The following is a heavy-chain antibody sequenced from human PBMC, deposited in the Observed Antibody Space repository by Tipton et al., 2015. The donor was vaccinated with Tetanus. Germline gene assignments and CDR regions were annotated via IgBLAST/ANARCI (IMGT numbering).Heavy chain of an antibody. CDR3: ARGPSGAGFDY. D-gene: IGHD6-19*01. CDR1: GFTFSSYG. CDR2: IWYDGSNK. Sequence: SLRLSCAASGFTFSSYGMHWVRQAPGKGLEWVAVIWYDGSNKHYADSVKGRFTISRDNSKNTLYLQMNSLRAEDTAVYYCARGPSGAGFDYWGQGTLVTVSS. J-gene: IGHJ4*02. V-gene: IGHV3-33*01.